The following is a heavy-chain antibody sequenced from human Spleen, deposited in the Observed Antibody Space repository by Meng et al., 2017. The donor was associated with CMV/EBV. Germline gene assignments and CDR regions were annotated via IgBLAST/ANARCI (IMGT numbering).Heavy chain of an antibody. J-gene: IGHJ6*02. CDR1: GGSFSGYY. CDR2: IYYSGST. CDR3: ARGYTDYYYGMDV. Sequence: GSLRLSCAVYGGSFSGYYWSWIRQPPGKGLEWIGYIYYSGSTNYNPSLKSRVTISVDTSKNQFSLKLSSVTAADTAVYYCARGYTDYYYGMDVWGQGTTVTVSS. V-gene: IGHV4-59*01. D-gene: IGHD5-12*01.